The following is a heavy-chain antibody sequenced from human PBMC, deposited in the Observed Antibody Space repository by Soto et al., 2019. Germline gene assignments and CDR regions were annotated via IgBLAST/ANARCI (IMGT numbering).Heavy chain of an antibody. CDR1: GGSFSGYY. Sequence: LVTLSLTCAVYGGSFSGYYWCWIRQTPGKGLEWIGEINHSGSTNYNPSLKSRVTISVDTSKNQFSLKLSSVTAADTAVYYCARAVIKTTVTTDTWFDPWGQGTLVT. J-gene: IGHJ5*02. CDR2: INHSGST. CDR3: ARAVIKTTVTTDTWFDP. V-gene: IGHV4-34*01. D-gene: IGHD4-17*01.